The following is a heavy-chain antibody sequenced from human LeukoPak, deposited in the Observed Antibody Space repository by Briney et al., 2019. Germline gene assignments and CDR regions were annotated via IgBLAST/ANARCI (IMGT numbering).Heavy chain of an antibody. J-gene: IGHJ3*02. Sequence: ASVKVSCKASGYTFTSYGISWVRQAPGQGLEWMGWISAYNGNTNYAQKLQGRVTMTTDTSTSTAYMELRSLRSDDTAVYYCARKSGYCSSTSCYLRAFDIWGQGTMVTVSS. V-gene: IGHV1-18*01. CDR1: GYTFTSYG. CDR2: ISAYNGNT. CDR3: ARKSGYCSSTSCYLRAFDI. D-gene: IGHD2-2*01.